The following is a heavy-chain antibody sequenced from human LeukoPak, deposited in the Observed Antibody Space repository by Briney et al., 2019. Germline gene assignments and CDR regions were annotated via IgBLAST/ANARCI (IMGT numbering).Heavy chain of an antibody. V-gene: IGHV1-24*01. CDR1: GYTLTELS. D-gene: IGHD1-26*01. CDR3: ATLMIVGATAPFDY. Sequence: ASVKVSCKVSGYTLTELSMHWMRQAPGKGLEWMGGFDPEDGETIYAQKFQGRVTMTEDTSTDTAYMELSSLRSEDTAVYYCATLMIVGATAPFDYWGQGTLVTVSS. J-gene: IGHJ4*02. CDR2: FDPEDGET.